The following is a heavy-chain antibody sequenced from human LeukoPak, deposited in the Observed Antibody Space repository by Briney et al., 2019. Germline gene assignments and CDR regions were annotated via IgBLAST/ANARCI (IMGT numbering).Heavy chain of an antibody. CDR2: IYYSGST. CDR3: ARMRYDVLTGYYTGWYFDY. V-gene: IGHV4-59*01. D-gene: IGHD3-9*01. J-gene: IGHJ4*02. CDR1: GGSISSYY. Sequence: SETLSLTCTVSGGSISSYYWSWIRQPPGKGLEWIGYIYYSGSTNYNPSLKSRVTISVDTSKNQFSLKLSSVTAADTAVYYCARMRYDVLTGYYTGWYFDYWGQGTLVTVSS.